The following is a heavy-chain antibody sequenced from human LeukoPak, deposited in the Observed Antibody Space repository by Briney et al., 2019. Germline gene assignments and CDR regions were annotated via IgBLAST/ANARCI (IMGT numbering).Heavy chain of an antibody. V-gene: IGHV3-23*01. Sequence: GGSLRLSCSASGFTFNNYGMSWVRQAPGKGLEWVSSISGSGDSTYYADSVKGRFTISRDNSENSLNLQMNSLRAEDTAVYYCARDRWYNWNDLHDAFDIWGQGTMVTVSS. CDR3: ARDRWYNWNDLHDAFDI. D-gene: IGHD1-1*01. J-gene: IGHJ3*02. CDR2: ISGSGDST. CDR1: GFTFNNYG.